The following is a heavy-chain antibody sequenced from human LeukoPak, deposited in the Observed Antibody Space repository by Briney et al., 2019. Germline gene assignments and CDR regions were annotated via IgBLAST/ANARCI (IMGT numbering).Heavy chain of an antibody. CDR1: GYTFTSYA. Sequence: ASVKVSCKASGYTFTSYAMHWVRQAPGQRLEWMGWINAGNGNTKYSQEFQGRVTITRDTSASTAYMELSSLRSEDMAVYYCARGVSGWSYDDYWGQGTLVTVSS. J-gene: IGHJ4*02. V-gene: IGHV1-3*03. D-gene: IGHD6-19*01. CDR3: ARGVSGWSYDDY. CDR2: INAGNGNT.